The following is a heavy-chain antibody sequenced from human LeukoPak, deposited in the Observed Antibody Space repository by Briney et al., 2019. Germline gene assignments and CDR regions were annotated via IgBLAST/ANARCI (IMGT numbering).Heavy chain of an antibody. J-gene: IGHJ4*02. D-gene: IGHD2-21*02. CDR3: VRGLSTLAPGTDTSY. V-gene: IGHV4-34*01. CDR1: GGSFSGYY. CDR2: INHSGST. Sequence: SETLSLTCAVYGGSFSGYYWSWIRQPPGKGLEWIGEINHSGSTNYNPSLKSRVTISVDTSKNQFSLKLSSVTAADTAVYYCVRGLSTLAPGTDTSYWGQGALVTVSS.